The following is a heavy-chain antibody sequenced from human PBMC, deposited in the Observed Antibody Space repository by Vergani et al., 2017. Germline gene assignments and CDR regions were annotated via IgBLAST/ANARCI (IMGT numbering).Heavy chain of an antibody. Sequence: QVQLQESGPGLVKPSETLSLTCTVSGGPISSYYWSWIRQPPGKGLEWIGYIYYSGSTNYNPSLKSRVTISVHTSKHQFSLELCSVTAADTAVYYCARVRAAADYYYYYYCMDVWGKGTTVTVSS. CDR2: IYYSGST. CDR3: ARVRAAADYYYYYYCMDV. D-gene: IGHD6-13*01. J-gene: IGHJ6*03. V-gene: IGHV4-59*01. CDR1: GGPISSYY.